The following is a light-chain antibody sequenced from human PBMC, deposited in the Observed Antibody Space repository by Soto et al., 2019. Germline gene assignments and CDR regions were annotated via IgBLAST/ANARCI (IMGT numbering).Light chain of an antibody. CDR2: DNN. CDR3: QSYDNSLSGHVV. V-gene: IGLV1-40*01. J-gene: IGLJ2*01. CDR1: SSNLGALYD. Sequence: QSVLTQPPSVSGAPGQRVTISCTGSSSNLGALYDVNWYQQLPGTAPKLLIYDNNNRPSGVPDRFSGSKSGTSASLAITGLQAEDEAEYYCQSYDNSLSGHVVFGGGTKLTVL.